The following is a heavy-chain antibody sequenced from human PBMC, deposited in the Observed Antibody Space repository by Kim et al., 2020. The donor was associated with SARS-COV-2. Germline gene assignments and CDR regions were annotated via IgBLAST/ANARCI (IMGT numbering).Heavy chain of an antibody. CDR2: IREDGSEK. D-gene: IGHD1-26*01. V-gene: IGHV3-7*03. J-gene: IGHJ5*02. CDR3: AIGWGWYEH. Sequence: GGSLRLFCAASGFTFTKFWMTWVRQAPGKGLEWVANIREDGSEKYYVDSVKGRFTISRDNAKNSLSLQMNGLRSEDTAVYYCAIGWGWYEHWGQGTLVT. CDR1: GFTFTKFW.